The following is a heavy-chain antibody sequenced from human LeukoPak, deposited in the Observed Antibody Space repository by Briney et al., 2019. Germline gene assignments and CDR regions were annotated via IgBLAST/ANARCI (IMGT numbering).Heavy chain of an antibody. Sequence: ASVKVSCKASGYTFTSYDINWVRQATGQGLVCMVFMTPNSRNTCYAQKFHGRVPMTSNTSISTAYMELSSLRSEDTAVYYCARGDHPTDYWGQGTLVTVSS. CDR3: ARGDHPTDY. CDR1: GYTFTSYD. D-gene: IGHD1-14*01. CDR2: MTPNSRNT. V-gene: IGHV1-8*01. J-gene: IGHJ4*02.